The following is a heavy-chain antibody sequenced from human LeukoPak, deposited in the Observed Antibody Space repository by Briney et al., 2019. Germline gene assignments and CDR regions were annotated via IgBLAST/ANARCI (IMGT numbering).Heavy chain of an antibody. CDR1: GFTFSSYG. CDR2: IRYDGSNK. J-gene: IGHJ4*02. D-gene: IGHD1-26*01. Sequence: GGSLRLSCAASGFTFSSYGMHWVRQAPGKGLEWVAFIRYDGSNKYYADSVKGRFTTSRDNSKNTLYLQMNSLRAEDTAVYYCAKEMVASGYIDFWGQGTLVTVSS. V-gene: IGHV3-30*02. CDR3: AKEMVASGYIDF.